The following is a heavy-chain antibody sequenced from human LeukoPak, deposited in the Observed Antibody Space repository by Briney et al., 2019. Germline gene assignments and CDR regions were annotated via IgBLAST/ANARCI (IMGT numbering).Heavy chain of an antibody. V-gene: IGHV3-73*01. J-gene: IGHJ4*02. D-gene: IGHD3-22*01. Sequence: GGSLRLSCAASGFTFSASAIHWVRQAPGKGLEWVGHIRSNSFSYATAYAASVKGRFTISRDDSKDTAYLQMNSLRAEDTAVYYCARANYYDISGYDYWGQGTLVTVSS. CDR2: IRSNSFSYAT. CDR1: GFTFSASA. CDR3: ARANYYDISGYDY.